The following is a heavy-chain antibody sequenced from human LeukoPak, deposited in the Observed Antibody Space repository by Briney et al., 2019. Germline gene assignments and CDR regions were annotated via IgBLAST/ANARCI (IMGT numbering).Heavy chain of an antibody. D-gene: IGHD3-16*01. J-gene: IGHJ3*01. CDR3: AREDNGGATDDGFDV. Sequence: GGSLRLSCAASGFTVSSNYMSWVRQAPGKGLEWVSVIYSDNSTYYADSVKGRFTISRDNSKNTVYLQMESLRVEDTAVYYCAREDNGGATDDGFDVWGHGTVVIVSS. V-gene: IGHV3-53*01. CDR2: IYSDNST. CDR1: GFTVSSNY.